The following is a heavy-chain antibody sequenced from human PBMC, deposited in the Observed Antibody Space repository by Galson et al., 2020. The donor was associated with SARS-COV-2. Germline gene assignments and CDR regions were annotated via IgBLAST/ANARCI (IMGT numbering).Heavy chain of an antibody. D-gene: IGHD3-9*01. V-gene: IGHV3-23*01. CDR2: ISGSGGST. J-gene: IGHJ4*02. CDR1: GFTFSSYA. Sequence: GESLKISCAASGFTFSSYAMSWVRQAPGKGLEWVSAISGSGGSTYYADSVKGRFTISRDNSKNTLYLQMNSLRAEDTAVYYCAKEGHDILTGLNFDYWGQGTLVTVSS. CDR3: AKEGHDILTGLNFDY.